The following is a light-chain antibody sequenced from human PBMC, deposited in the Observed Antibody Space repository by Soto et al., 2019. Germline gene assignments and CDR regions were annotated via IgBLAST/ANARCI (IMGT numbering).Light chain of an antibody. CDR3: QQSYSTPSIT. V-gene: IGKV1-39*01. J-gene: IGKJ5*01. CDR1: QNIRNS. Sequence: DIQMTQAPSSLSASVGDRVNITCRASQNIRNSLNWYRQKPGKAPKLLISSTSSLQSGVPSRFSGSGSGTDFTLTISSLQPEDFASYYCQQSYSTPSITFGQGTRLEI. CDR2: STS.